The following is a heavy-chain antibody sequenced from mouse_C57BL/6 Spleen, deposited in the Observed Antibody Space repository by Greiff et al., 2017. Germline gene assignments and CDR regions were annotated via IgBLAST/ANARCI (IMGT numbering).Heavy chain of an antibody. D-gene: IGHD1-1*02. CDR2: ISYDGSN. CDR3: ARRDVLWSFAY. CDR1: GYSITSGYY. Sequence: EVQLQESGPGLVKPSQSLSLTCSVTGYSITSGYYWNWIRQFPGNKLEWMGYISYDGSNNYNPSLKNRISITRDTSKNQFFLKLNSVTTEDTATYYCARRDVLWSFAYWGQGTLVTVSA. V-gene: IGHV3-6*01. J-gene: IGHJ3*01.